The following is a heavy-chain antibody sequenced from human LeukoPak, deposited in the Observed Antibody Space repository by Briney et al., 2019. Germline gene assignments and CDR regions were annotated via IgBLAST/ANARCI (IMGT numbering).Heavy chain of an antibody. V-gene: IGHV4-31*03. CDR3: ARGGGDCSSTSCLLDY. CDR1: GGSISSGGYY. Sequence: SETLSLTCTVSGGSISSGGYYWSWIRQHPGKGLEWIGYIYYSGSTYYNPSLKSRVTISVDTSKNQFSLKLSSVTAADTAVYYCARGGGDCSSTSCLLDYWGQGTLVTVSS. CDR2: IYYSGST. J-gene: IGHJ4*02. D-gene: IGHD2-2*01.